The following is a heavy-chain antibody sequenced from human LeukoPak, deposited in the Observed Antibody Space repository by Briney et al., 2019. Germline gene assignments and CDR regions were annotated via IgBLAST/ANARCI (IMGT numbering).Heavy chain of an antibody. CDR2: INSDGSST. CDR1: GFTFSSYW. Sequence: GGSLRLSCAASGFTFSSYWMHWVRQAPGKGLVWVSRINSDGSSTSYADSVKGRFTISRDNAKNTLYLQMNSLRAEDTAVYYCARDKSRRNYYYYMDVWGTGTTVTVSS. J-gene: IGHJ6*03. CDR3: ARDKSRRNYYYYMDV. V-gene: IGHV3-74*01.